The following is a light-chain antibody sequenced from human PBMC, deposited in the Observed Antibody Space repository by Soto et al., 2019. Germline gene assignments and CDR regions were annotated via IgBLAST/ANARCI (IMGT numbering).Light chain of an antibody. Sequence: QSVLTQPASVSGSPGQSITISCTGTSSDVGGYNYVSWYQQQPGKAPKFMIYDVSNRPSGVSNRFSGSKSGNTASLTISVLQPEDESDYYCCSYTTSNTRQIVFGTG. CDR3: CSYTTSNTRQIV. V-gene: IGLV2-14*01. CDR2: DVS. J-gene: IGLJ1*01. CDR1: SSDVGGYNY.